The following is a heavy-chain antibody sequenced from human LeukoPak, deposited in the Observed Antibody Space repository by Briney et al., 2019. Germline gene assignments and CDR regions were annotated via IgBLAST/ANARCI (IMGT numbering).Heavy chain of an antibody. CDR1: GFTFDDYA. V-gene: IGHV3-43*02. CDR3: AKDTSSGYPFDC. J-gene: IGHJ4*02. D-gene: IGHD3-22*01. Sequence: GGSLRLSCAASGFTFDDYAMHWVRQAPGKGLEWVSLISGDGGSTYYADSVKGRFTISRDKSKNSLYLQMNSLRTEDTALYYCAKDTSSGYPFDCWGQGTLVTVSS. CDR2: ISGDGGST.